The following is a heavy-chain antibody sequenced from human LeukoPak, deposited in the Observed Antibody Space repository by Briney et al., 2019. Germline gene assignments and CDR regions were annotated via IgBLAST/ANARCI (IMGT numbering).Heavy chain of an antibody. CDR3: ARQTGSGLFTLP. Sequence: SETLSLTCIVSGYSISSGYYWVWIRQPPGKGLEWIGSMYYTGNTYYNASLKSRVTISIDTSKNQISLRLTSVTATDTAMYYCARQTGSGLFTLPGGQGTLVTVSS. CDR1: GYSISSGYY. J-gene: IGHJ4*02. CDR2: MYYTGNT. V-gene: IGHV4-38-2*02. D-gene: IGHD3/OR15-3a*01.